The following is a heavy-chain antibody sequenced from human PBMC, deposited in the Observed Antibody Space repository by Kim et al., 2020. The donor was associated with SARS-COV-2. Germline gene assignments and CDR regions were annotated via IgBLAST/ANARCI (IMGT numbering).Heavy chain of an antibody. Sequence: ASVKVSCKASGYTFTSYAMHWVRQAPGQRLEWMGWSNAGNGNTKYSQEFQGRVTITRDTSASTAYMELSSLRSEDMAVYYCARGSSGYDSSYYGMDVWGQGTTVTVSS. CDR3: ARGSSGYDSSYYGMDV. D-gene: IGHD5-12*01. V-gene: IGHV1-3*02. J-gene: IGHJ6*02. CDR2: SNAGNGNT. CDR1: GYTFTSYA.